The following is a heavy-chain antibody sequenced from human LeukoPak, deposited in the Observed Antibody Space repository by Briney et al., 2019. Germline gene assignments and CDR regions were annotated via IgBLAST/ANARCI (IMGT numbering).Heavy chain of an antibody. D-gene: IGHD3-22*01. J-gene: IGHJ4*02. V-gene: IGHV3-74*01. CDR2: INSDGSST. Sequence: GGSLRLSCAASGFTFSSYWMHWVRQAPRKGLVWVSRINSDGSSTSYADSVKGRFTISRDNAKNTLYLQMNSLRAEDTAVYYCAINYYDSSGRFDYWGQGTLVTVSS. CDR1: GFTFSSYW. CDR3: AINYYDSSGRFDY.